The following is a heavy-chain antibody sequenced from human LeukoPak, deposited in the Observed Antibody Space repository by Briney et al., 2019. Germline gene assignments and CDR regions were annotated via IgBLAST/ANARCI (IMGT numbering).Heavy chain of an antibody. Sequence: SETLSLTCTVAVGSISSYYWSWIRQPPGKGLEWIGYIYYSGSTNYNPSLKSRVSISVDTSKNQLSLKLRSVTAADTAVFYCVRGSTVTSLTYWGQGTLVTVSP. D-gene: IGHD4-17*01. CDR3: VRGSTVTSLTY. V-gene: IGHV4-59*01. CDR2: IYYSGST. J-gene: IGHJ4*02. CDR1: VGSISSYY.